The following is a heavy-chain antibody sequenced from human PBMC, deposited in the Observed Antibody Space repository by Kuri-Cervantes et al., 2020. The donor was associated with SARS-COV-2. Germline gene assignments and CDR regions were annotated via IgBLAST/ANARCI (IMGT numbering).Heavy chain of an antibody. CDR2: ISWNSGSI. J-gene: IGHJ4*02. V-gene: IGHV3-9*01. Sequence: GGSLRLSCAASGFTFDDYAMHWVRQAPGKGLEWVSGISWNSGSIGYADPVKGRFTISRDNAKNSLYLQMNSLRAEDTALYYCARDQGLRYFDWLLGDFDYWGQGTLVTVSS. CDR1: GFTFDDYA. D-gene: IGHD3-9*01. CDR3: ARDQGLRYFDWLLGDFDY.